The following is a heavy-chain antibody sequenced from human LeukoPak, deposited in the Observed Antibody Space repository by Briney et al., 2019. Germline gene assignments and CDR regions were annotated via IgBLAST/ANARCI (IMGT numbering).Heavy chain of an antibody. CDR2: ISSSSSYT. D-gene: IGHD2-15*01. CDR3: ARAIPGVVYGMDV. CDR1: GFTFSGYY. J-gene: IGHJ6*02. Sequence: GGSLRLSCAASGFTFSGYYMSWIRQAPGKGLEWVSYISSSSSYTNYADSVKGRFTISRDNAKNSLYLQMNSLRAEDTAVYYCARAIPGVVYGMDVWGQGTTVTVSS. V-gene: IGHV3-11*05.